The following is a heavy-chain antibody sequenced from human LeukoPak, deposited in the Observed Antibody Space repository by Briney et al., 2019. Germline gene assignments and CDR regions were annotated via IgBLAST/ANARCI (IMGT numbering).Heavy chain of an antibody. Sequence: SETLSLTCTVSGGSISRGDYYWSWIRQPPGKGLEWIGYIYYSGSTYYNPSLKSRVTISVDTSKNQFSLKLSSVTAADTAVYYCARAPLYYDSSGYYNAWFDPWGQGTLVTVSS. V-gene: IGHV4-30-4*01. CDR3: ARAPLYYDSSGYYNAWFDP. D-gene: IGHD3-22*01. J-gene: IGHJ5*02. CDR2: IYYSGST. CDR1: GGSISRGDYY.